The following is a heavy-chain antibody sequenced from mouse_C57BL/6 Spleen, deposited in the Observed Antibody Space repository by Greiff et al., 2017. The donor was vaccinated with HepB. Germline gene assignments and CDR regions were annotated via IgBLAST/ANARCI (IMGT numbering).Heavy chain of an antibody. CDR2: INPGSGGT. CDR1: GYAFTNYL. J-gene: IGHJ1*03. Sequence: QVQLQQSGAELVRPGPSVKVSCKASGYAFTNYLIEWVKQRPGQGLEWIGVINPGSGGTNYNEKFKGKATLTADKSSSTAYMQLSSLTSEDSAVYFCARTVVALDWYFDVWGTGTTVTVSS. CDR3: ARTVVALDWYFDV. V-gene: IGHV1-54*01. D-gene: IGHD1-1*01.